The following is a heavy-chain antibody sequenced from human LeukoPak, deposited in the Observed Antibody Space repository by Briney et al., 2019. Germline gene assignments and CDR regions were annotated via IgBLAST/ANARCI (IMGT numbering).Heavy chain of an antibody. D-gene: IGHD1-7*01. J-gene: IGHJ5*02. CDR3: AKDIISGTTGWFDP. V-gene: IGHV3-23*01. CDR2: IRRNGDHT. Sequence: PGGSLRLSCTASGFTFGSYAMSWVRQVPGKGLEWVSTIRRNGDHTFYADSEEGRFTVSRDNSKDTVYLQMNNLGAEDTAIYYCAKDIISGTTGWFDPRGQGTLVTVSS. CDR1: GFTFGSYA.